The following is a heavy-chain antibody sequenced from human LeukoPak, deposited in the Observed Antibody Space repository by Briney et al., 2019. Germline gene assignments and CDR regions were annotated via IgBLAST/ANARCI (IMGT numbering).Heavy chain of an antibody. Sequence: SETLSLTCTVSGGSISSSRYYWSWIRQPPGKGLEWIGEINHSGSTNYNPSLKSRVTISVDTSKNQFSLKLSSVTAADTAVYYCARGKRGYSSSWYDYWGQGTLVTVSS. J-gene: IGHJ4*02. CDR1: GGSISSSRYY. D-gene: IGHD6-13*01. CDR2: INHSGST. CDR3: ARGKRGYSSSWYDY. V-gene: IGHV4-39*07.